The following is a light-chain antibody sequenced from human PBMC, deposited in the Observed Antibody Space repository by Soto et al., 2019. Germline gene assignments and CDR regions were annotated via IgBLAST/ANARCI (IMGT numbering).Light chain of an antibody. CDR2: GAA. J-gene: IGKJ1*01. Sequence: EMVLTQSPGTLSLSPEERATLSCRASQSVRGSYLAWYQQKPGQAPRLLIFGAASRATGIPDRFSGRGSGTEFTLTISRLEPEDFAVYNCQQYGSSSTFGQGTKVEIK. CDR3: QQYGSSST. V-gene: IGKV3-20*01. CDR1: QSVRGSY.